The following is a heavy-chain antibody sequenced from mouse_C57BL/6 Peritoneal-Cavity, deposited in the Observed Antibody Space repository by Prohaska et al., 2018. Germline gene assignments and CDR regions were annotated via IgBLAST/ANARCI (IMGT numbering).Heavy chain of an antibody. D-gene: IGHD2-5*01. V-gene: IGHV4-1*01. Sequence: EVKLLQSGGGLVQPGGSLKLSCAASGIDFSRYLMSWVLLAPGKGLEWIGEINPDSSTINYAPSLKDKFIIARDKAKNTLYLQMSKVRSEDTALYYCASSNSYAMDYWGQGTSVTVSS. J-gene: IGHJ4*01. CDR3: ASSNSYAMDY. CDR1: GIDFSRYL. CDR2: INPDSSTI.